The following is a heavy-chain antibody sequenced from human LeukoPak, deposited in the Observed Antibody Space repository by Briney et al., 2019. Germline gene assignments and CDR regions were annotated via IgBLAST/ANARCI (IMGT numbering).Heavy chain of an antibody. J-gene: IGHJ4*02. D-gene: IGHD6-19*01. CDR2: THTSGST. CDR3: ARQWLVSPLFDY. CDR1: GGSISNYY. V-gene: IGHV4-4*07. Sequence: SETLSLTCTVSGGSISNYYWSWIRQPAGKGLEWIGRTHTSGSTNYNPSLKSRATMSVDTSKNQFSLKLSSVTAADTAVYYCARQWLVSPLFDYWGQGTLVTVSS.